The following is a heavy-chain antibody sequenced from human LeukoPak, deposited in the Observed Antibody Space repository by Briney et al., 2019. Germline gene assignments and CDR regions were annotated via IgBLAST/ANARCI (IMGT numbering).Heavy chain of an antibody. CDR3: TRTRGCSSTSCYADY. Sequence: PGGSLRLSCEASGFTFSNYAMTWVRQAPGKGLEWVSGISGSGDSTYYADSVMGRFTISRDNSKNTLYLQMNSLRAEDTAVYSCTRTRGCSSTSCYADYWGQGTLVTVSP. J-gene: IGHJ4*02. V-gene: IGHV3-23*01. D-gene: IGHD2-2*01. CDR2: ISGSGDST. CDR1: GFTFSNYA.